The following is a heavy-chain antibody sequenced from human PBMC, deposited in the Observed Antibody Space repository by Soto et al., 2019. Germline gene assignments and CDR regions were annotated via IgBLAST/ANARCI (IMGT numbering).Heavy chain of an antibody. J-gene: IGHJ4*02. V-gene: IGHV3-30-3*01. CDR2: ISYDGSNK. D-gene: IGHD3-9*01. CDR1: GFTFSSYA. Sequence: GGSLRLSCAASGFTFSSYAMHWVRQAPGKGLEWVAVISYDGSNKYYADSVKGRFTISRDNSKNTLYLQMNSLRAEDTAVYYCARERVLIFAEYYFDYWGQGTLVTVSS. CDR3: ARERVLIFAEYYFDY.